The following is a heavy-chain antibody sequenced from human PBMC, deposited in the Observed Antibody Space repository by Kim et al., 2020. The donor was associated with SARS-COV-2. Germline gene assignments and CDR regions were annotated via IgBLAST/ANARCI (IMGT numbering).Heavy chain of an antibody. J-gene: IGHJ4*02. V-gene: IGHV3-23*01. CDR1: GFTFNNYA. CDR3: AKEPQRSSWYYFDY. CDR2: ISRSSCNT. D-gene: IGHD6-13*01. Sequence: GGSLRLSCAASGFTFNNYAMNWVLQAPGKGLEWVSGISRSSCNTYYAVSVKGRFTISRDDPKSTLYLQMDSLRAEDTAVYYCAKEPQRSSWYYFDYCGRG.